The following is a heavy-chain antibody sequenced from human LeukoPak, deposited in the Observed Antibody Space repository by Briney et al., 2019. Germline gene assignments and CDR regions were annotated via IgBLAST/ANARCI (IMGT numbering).Heavy chain of an antibody. CDR3: ARGGYYDTSGYYNHFDY. V-gene: IGHV3-23*01. CDR1: GFTFSSYA. J-gene: IGHJ4*02. Sequence: GGSLRLSCAASGFTFSSYAMSWVRQAPGKGLEWVSAISGSGGSTYYADSVKGRFTISRDNSKNTLYLQMNSLRAEDTAVYYCARGGYYDTSGYYNHFDYWGQGTLVTVSP. D-gene: IGHD3-22*01. CDR2: ISGSGGST.